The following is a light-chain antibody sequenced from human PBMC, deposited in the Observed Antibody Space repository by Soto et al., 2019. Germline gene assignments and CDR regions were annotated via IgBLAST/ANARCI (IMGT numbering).Light chain of an antibody. V-gene: IGLV3-21*04. CDR2: YDV. CDR1: NIGSKS. CDR3: QVWDSITYHVV. Sequence: SYELTQPPSVSVAPGKTARMTCGGDNIGSKSVHWYQQKPGQAPVLVIYYDVDRPSGIPERFSGSKSGNTATLTISRAEAADDPHYYCQVWDSITYHVVFGGGTKLPVL. J-gene: IGLJ2*01.